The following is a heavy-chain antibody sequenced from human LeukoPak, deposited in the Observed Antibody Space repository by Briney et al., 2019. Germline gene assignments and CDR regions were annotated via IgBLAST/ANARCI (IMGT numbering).Heavy chain of an antibody. V-gene: IGHV1-8*01. D-gene: IGHD5-18*01. J-gene: IGHJ4*02. CDR1: GYTFTSYD. CDR3: AREIVDTAMVLFDY. Sequence: ASVKVSCKASGYTFTSYDINWVRQASGQGLEWRGWMNPNSGNTGYAQKLQGRVTMTTDTSTSTAYMELRSLRSDDTAVYYCAREIVDTAMVLFDYWGQGTLVTVSS. CDR2: MNPNSGNT.